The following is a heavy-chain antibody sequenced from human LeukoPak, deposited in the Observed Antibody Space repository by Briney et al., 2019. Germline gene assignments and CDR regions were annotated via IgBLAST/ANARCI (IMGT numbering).Heavy chain of an antibody. Sequence: SETLSLTRAVSGGSISSYYWSWIRPPPGRGLEWIGYIYYSGSTNYNPSLKSRVTISVDTSKNQFSLKLSSVTAADTAVYYCARDRGAAAGAFDIWGQGTMVTVSS. CDR3: ARDRGAAAGAFDI. V-gene: IGHV4-59*01. CDR1: GGSISSYY. D-gene: IGHD6-13*01. CDR2: IYYSGST. J-gene: IGHJ3*02.